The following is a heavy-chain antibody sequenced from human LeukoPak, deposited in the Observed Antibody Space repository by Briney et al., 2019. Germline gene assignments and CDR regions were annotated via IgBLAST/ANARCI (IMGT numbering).Heavy chain of an antibody. V-gene: IGHV3-66*02. CDR2: IYSGGST. Sequence: GGSLRLSCAASGFTVGSNYMSWVRQAPGKGLEWVSVIYSGGSTYYADSVKGRFTTSRDNSKNTLYLQMNSLRAEDTAVYYCARVESRMGYYFDYWGQGTLVTVSS. J-gene: IGHJ4*02. CDR3: ARVESRMGYYFDY. CDR1: GFTVGSNY. D-gene: IGHD3-3*01.